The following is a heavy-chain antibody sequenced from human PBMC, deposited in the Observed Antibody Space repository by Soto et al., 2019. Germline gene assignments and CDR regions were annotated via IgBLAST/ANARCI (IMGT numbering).Heavy chain of an antibody. CDR1: GFTFSGYG. D-gene: IGHD3-3*01. CDR3: ARVGYDFWSGQPYYYYMDV. V-gene: IGHV3-33*01. CDR2: IWYDGSNK. Sequence: QVQLVESGGGVVQPGRSLRLSCAASGFTFSGYGMHWVRQAPGKGLEWVAVIWYDGSNKYYADSVKGRFTISRDNSKNTLYLQMNSLRAEDTAVYYCARVGYDFWSGQPYYYYMDVWGKGTTVTVSS. J-gene: IGHJ6*03.